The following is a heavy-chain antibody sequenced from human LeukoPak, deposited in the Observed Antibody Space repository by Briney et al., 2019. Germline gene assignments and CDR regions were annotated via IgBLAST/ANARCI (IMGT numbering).Heavy chain of an antibody. V-gene: IGHV3-23*01. Sequence: GGSPRLSCAASGFTFSSYAMSWVRQAPGKGLEWVSAISGSGGSTYYADSVKGRFTISGDNSKNTLYLQMNSLRAEDTAVYYCAKDTAMVTFDHWGQGTLVTVSS. D-gene: IGHD5-18*01. J-gene: IGHJ4*02. CDR3: AKDTAMVTFDH. CDR2: ISGSGGST. CDR1: GFTFSSYA.